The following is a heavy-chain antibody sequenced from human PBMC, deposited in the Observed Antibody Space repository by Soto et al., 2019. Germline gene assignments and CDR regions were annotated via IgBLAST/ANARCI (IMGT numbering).Heavy chain of an antibody. CDR2: IIPILGIA. J-gene: IGHJ4*02. V-gene: IGHV1-69*08. CDR1: GGTFSSYT. CDR3: ARDGHPRVATIGPY. Sequence: QVQLVQSGAEVKKPGSSVKVSCKASGGTFSSYTISWVRQAPGQGLEWMGRIIPILGIANYAQKFQGRVTITADKSTSAAYRELRSLRSEDTAVYYCARDGHPRVATIGPYWGQGTLVTVSS. D-gene: IGHD5-12*01.